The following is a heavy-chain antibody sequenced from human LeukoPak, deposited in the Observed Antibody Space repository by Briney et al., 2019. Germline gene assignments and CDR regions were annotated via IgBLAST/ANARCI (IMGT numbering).Heavy chain of an antibody. CDR2: ITGSGVNT. V-gene: IGHV3-23*01. CDR1: GFTFRKYA. J-gene: IGHJ4*02. Sequence: GGSLRLSCAASGFTFRKYAMNWVRQAPGKGLEWVSTITGSGVNTYYADSVKGRFAISRDNPRNTLYLQMNGLRAEDTAVYYCAKSPREDDYGDSGAGYWGQGTLVTVSS. D-gene: IGHD4-17*01. CDR3: AKSPREDDYGDSGAGY.